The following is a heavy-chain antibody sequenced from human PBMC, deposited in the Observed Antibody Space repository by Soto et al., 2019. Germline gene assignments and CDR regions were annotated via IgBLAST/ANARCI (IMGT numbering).Heavy chain of an antibody. V-gene: IGHV3-23*01. CDR3: AKDHWGSY. J-gene: IGHJ4*02. CDR1: GFTFTDGSG. Sequence: GSLRLSCAASGFTFTDGSGMAWVRQAPGKGLEWVSAISSSGGSTYYADSVKGRFTISRDNSKNTLYLQMNSLRVEDTALYYCAKDHWGSYSGQGTLVTVSS. D-gene: IGHD3-16*01. CDR2: ISSSGGST.